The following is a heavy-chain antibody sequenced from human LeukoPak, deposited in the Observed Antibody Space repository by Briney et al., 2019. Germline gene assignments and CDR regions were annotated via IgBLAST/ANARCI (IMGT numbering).Heavy chain of an antibody. CDR2: ISGSGGTT. CDR1: GFTFDEFG. CDR3: AKGLINDWSALEY. V-gene: IGHV3-23*01. D-gene: IGHD3-9*01. Sequence: GGSLRLSCAASGFTFDEFGMTWVRQAPGKGLEWVSAISGSGGTTYYADSVRGRFTISRDNSKNTLYLQMNSLRAEDTAVYYCAKGLINDWSALEYWGQGTLVTVSS. J-gene: IGHJ4*02.